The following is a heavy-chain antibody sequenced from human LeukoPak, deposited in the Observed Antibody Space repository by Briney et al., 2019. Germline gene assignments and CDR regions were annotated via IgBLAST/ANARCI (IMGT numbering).Heavy chain of an antibody. D-gene: IGHD3-22*01. CDR1: GFTFSSYE. CDR2: IRYDGSNK. V-gene: IGHV3-30*02. J-gene: IGHJ4*02. CDR3: ANAKRPMIVVAHPPGVY. Sequence: GGSLRLSCAASGFTFSSYEMNWARQAPGKGLEWVAFIRYDGSNKYYADSVKGRFTISRDNSKNTLYLQMNSLRAEDTAVYYCANAKRPMIVVAHPPGVYWGQGTLVTVSS.